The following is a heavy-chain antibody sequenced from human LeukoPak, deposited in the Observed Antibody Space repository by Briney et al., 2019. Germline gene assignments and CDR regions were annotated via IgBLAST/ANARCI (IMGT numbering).Heavy chain of an antibody. D-gene: IGHD1-26*01. V-gene: IGHV3-66*01. J-gene: IGHJ6*02. CDR3: ARSGGSSPPYYYYGMDV. Sequence: GGSLRLSCAASGFTVSSNYMSWVRQAPGKGLEWVSVIYSGGSTYYADSVKGRFTISRDNSKNTLYLQMNSLRAEDTAVYYCARSGGSSPPYYYYGMDVWGQGTTVTVSS. CDR1: GFTVSSNY. CDR2: IYSGGST.